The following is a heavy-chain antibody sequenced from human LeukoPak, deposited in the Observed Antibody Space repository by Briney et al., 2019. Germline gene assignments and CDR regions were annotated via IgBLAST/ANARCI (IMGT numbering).Heavy chain of an antibody. CDR1: GFPFSTST. CDR3: ATERLFGSGWFDP. D-gene: IGHD3-10*02. Sequence: ASVKVSCKASGFPFSTSTVHWVRQAPGQRLEWIGYIVVGSGNTNYAQKSQERVTITRDMSTSTAYMELSSLRSEDTAVYYCATERLFGSGWFDPWGQGTLVTVSS. CDR2: IVVGSGNT. V-gene: IGHV1-58*01. J-gene: IGHJ5*02.